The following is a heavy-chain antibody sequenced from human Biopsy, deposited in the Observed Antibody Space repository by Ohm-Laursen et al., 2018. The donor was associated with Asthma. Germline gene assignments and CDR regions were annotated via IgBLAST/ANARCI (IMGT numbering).Heavy chain of an antibody. Sequence: SAYPSPKASGDPRSNYATSWGRQAPGQGIEWMGGLIPVLGTPDHAQMFEGRVTITADESTSTAYMELSSLSSEDTAVYYCARGYSGSDRIVYYYSSLEVWGQGTTVTVSS. CDR2: LIPVLGTP. CDR3: ARGYSGSDRIVYYYSSLEV. J-gene: IGHJ6*02. CDR1: GDPRSNYA. D-gene: IGHD5-12*01. V-gene: IGHV1-69*01.